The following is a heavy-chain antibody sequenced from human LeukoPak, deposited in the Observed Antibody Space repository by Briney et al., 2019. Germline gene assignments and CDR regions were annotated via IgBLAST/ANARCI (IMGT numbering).Heavy chain of an antibody. CDR3: GKTTVGYSSGQKPAWPVDY. CDR1: GFTFGSHA. CDR2: IFGSGGSP. Sequence: GGSLRLSCEASGFTFGSHAMYWVRQAPGKGLEWVAGIFGSGGSPHYADSVKGRFTISRDNSWNTVYLQINSLRADDTAVYYCGKTTVGYSSGQKPAWPVDYWGQGTLVTVSS. J-gene: IGHJ4*02. V-gene: IGHV3-23*01. D-gene: IGHD5-18*01.